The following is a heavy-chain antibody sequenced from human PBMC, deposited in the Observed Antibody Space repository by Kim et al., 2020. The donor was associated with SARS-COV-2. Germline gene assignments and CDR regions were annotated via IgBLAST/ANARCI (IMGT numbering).Heavy chain of an antibody. V-gene: IGHV3-48*02. D-gene: IGHD1-26*01. CDR1: GFTFSSYS. CDR3: ARDLPLWEMATIYYFDY. Sequence: GGSLRLSCAASGFTFSSYSMNWVRQAPGKGLEWVSYISSSSSTIYYADSVKGRFTISRDNAKNSLYLQMNSLRDEDTAVYYCARDLPLWEMATIYYFDYWGQGTLVTVSS. J-gene: IGHJ4*02. CDR2: ISSSSSTI.